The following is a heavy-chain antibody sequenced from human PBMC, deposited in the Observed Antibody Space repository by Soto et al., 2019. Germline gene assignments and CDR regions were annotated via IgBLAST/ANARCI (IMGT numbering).Heavy chain of an antibody. D-gene: IGHD1-26*01. V-gene: IGHV3-74*01. J-gene: IGHJ4*02. CDR1: GFTFSNYW. Sequence: EVQLVESGGGLVQPGGSLRLSCAVSGFTFSNYWMHWVRQAPGKGLVWVSRIKSDGSITTYADSVKGRFTISRDNAMNTLYLQMNNVRAEDTAVYYCVRASGNYFFDYWGQGTLVTVSS. CDR3: VRASGNYFFDY. CDR2: IKSDGSIT.